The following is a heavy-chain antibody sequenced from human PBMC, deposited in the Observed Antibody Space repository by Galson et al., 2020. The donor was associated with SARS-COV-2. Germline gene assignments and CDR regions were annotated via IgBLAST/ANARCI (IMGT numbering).Heavy chain of an antibody. J-gene: IGHJ6*02. V-gene: IGHV3-30*04. CDR2: VSYDGSNK. CDR3: ARDFRLYGSGPIRGYGMDV. CDR1: GFSFSSYA. D-gene: IGHD3-10*01. Sequence: GGSLRLSCAASGFSFSSYAMHWVRQAPGKGLEWVAVVSYDGSNKYHTDSVKGRFTISRDNSKKTLYLQMNSPRVEDTAAYYCARDFRLYGSGPIRGYGMDVWGQGTTVTVSS.